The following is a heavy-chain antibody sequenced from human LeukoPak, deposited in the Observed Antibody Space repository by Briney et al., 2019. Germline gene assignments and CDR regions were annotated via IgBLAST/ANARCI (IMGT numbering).Heavy chain of an antibody. CDR2: IIPILGLS. J-gene: IGHJ5*02. CDR1: GGAFNNYA. Sequence: GASVKVSCKASGGAFNNYAISWVRQAPGQGLERMGRIIPILGLSNYAQNFQGRVTITADKSTTTAYLELSSLRSDDTAVYYCARARYIGAAAGTLWFDPWGQGTLVTVSS. CDR3: ARARYIGAAAGTLWFDP. V-gene: IGHV1-69*04. D-gene: IGHD6-13*01.